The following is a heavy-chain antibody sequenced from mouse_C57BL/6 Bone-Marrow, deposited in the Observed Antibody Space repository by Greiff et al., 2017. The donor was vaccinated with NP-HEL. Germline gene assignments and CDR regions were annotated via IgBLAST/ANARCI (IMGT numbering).Heavy chain of an antibody. CDR1: GFTFSSYG. V-gene: IGHV5-6*01. CDR2: ISSGGSYT. CDR3: ARWGDYYAMDY. J-gene: IGHJ4*01. Sequence: EVKLVESGGDLVKPGGSLKLSCAASGFTFSSYGMSWVRQTPDKRLEWVATISSGGSYTYYPDSVKGRFTISRDNAKNTLYLRMSSLKSEDTAMYYCARWGDYYAMDYWGQGTSVTVSS.